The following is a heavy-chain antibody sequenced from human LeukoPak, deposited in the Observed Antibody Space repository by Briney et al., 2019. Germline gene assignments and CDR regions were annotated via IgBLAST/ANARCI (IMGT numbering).Heavy chain of an antibody. J-gene: IGHJ4*02. CDR3: ASGSGSYTGNYFDY. V-gene: IGHV4-4*07. D-gene: IGHD1-26*01. CDR1: GGSLSSYY. Sequence: PSETLSVTCTVSGGSLSSYYWSWIRQPAGKGPEGVGRIYTSGSTNYNVSFKSRVTMSVDTSKNQFSLNLSSVTAADTAVYYCASGSGSYTGNYFDYWGQGTRVTVSS. CDR2: IYTSGST.